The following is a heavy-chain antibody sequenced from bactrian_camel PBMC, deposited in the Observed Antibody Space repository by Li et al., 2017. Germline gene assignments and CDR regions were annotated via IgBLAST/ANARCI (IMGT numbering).Heavy chain of an antibody. CDR1: GFIFSSYW. D-gene: IGHD3*01. J-gene: IGHJ7*01. Sequence: HVQLVESGGGLVQPGESLRLSCAASGFIFSSYWMYWVRQAPGKGLEWVSSISSLGALTYYADSVKGQFTISRDNAKNTVYLQMNSLKSEDTALYYCAKRMGNYIGMDYWGKGTQVTVS. V-gene: IGHV3S1*01. CDR2: ISSLGALT.